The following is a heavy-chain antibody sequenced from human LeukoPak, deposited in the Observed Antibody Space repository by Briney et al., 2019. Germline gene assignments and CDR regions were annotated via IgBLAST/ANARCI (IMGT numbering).Heavy chain of an antibody. Sequence: GGSLRLSCAACGFTFNSYARRWGRQAPGKGVEWGSAISGSGGSTYYADSVRGVFTISRDNSKNTLYLQMNSLRAEDTAVYYSAKPGIAVARISNWFDPWGQGTLVTVSS. J-gene: IGHJ5*02. CDR3: AKPGIAVARISNWFDP. D-gene: IGHD6-19*01. CDR2: ISGSGGST. CDR1: GFTFNSYA. V-gene: IGHV3-23*01.